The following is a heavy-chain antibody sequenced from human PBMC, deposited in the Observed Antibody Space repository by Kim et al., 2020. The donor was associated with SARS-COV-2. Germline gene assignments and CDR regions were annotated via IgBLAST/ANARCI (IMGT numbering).Heavy chain of an antibody. CDR1: GFTFSNYD. J-gene: IGHJ4*02. CDR3: ATHNERQHDY. D-gene: IGHD6-13*01. CDR2: ITPDGVIT. Sequence: GGSLRLSCAASGFTFSNYDMSWVRQAPGKGPEWVSAITPDGVITFYAESVKGRFTISRDNSKNTLFLQMNSLRAEDTATYYCATHNERQHDYWGQGTLVTVSS. V-gene: IGHV3-23*01.